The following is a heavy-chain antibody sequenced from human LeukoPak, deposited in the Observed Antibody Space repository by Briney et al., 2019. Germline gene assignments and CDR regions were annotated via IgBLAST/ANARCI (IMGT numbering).Heavy chain of an antibody. CDR3: ARGGAPDGAFDI. CDR1: GYTFTSYY. D-gene: IGHD1-14*01. J-gene: IGHJ3*02. V-gene: IGHV1-46*01. CDR2: INPSGGST. Sequence: RASVKISCRASGYTFTSYYMHWVRQALGQGLEWMGIINPSGGSTSYAQKFQGRVTMTRDTSTSTVYMELSSLRSEDTAVYYCARGGAPDGAFDIWGQGTMVTVSS.